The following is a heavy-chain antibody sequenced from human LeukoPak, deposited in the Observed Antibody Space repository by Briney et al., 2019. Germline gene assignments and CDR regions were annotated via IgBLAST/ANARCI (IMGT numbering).Heavy chain of an antibody. CDR1: GFTFSSYS. V-gene: IGHV3-21*01. Sequence: GGSLRLSCAASGFTFSSYSMNWVRQAPGKGLEWVSSISSSSSYIYYADSVKGRFTISRDNAKNSLYLQMNSLRAEDTAVYYCARDPSYCSSTSCLDYYWGQGTLVTVSS. CDR3: ARDPSYCSSTSCLDYY. J-gene: IGHJ4*02. CDR2: ISSSSSYI. D-gene: IGHD2-2*01.